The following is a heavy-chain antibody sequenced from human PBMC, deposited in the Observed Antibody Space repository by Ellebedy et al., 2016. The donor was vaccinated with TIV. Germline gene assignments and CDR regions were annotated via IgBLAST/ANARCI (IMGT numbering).Heavy chain of an antibody. CDR3: AKHETTVISSLGF. D-gene: IGHD2-21*01. CDR2: LYHSGDS. J-gene: IGHJ4*02. Sequence: SETLSLXXNVSGGSISSRSYSWAWIRQTPGKGLEWLGTLYHSGDSYYNPSLKSRVTISVDTSKNQFFVARTSVTASDTAVYYCAKHETTVISSLGFWGQGILVTVSS. V-gene: IGHV4-39*01. CDR1: GGSISSRSYS.